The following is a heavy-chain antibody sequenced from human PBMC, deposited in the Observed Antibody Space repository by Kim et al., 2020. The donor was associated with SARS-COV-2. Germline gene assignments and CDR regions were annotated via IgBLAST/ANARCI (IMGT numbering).Heavy chain of an antibody. D-gene: IGHD3-3*01. CDR2: ISSSSSYI. CDR1: GFTFSSYS. J-gene: IGHJ4*02. CDR3: ARDLKYTIFGVVIRQAFDY. V-gene: IGHV3-21*01. Sequence: GGSLRLSCAASGFTFSSYSMNWVRQAPGKGLEWVSSISSSSSYIYYADSMKGRFTISRDNAKNLLYLQMNSLRAEDTAVYYCARDLKYTIFGVVIRQAFDYWRQGTLVIFS.